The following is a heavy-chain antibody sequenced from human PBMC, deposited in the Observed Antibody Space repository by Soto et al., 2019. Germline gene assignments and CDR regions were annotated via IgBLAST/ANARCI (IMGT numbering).Heavy chain of an antibody. CDR1: GGSTTSDY. CDR3: VRDLNGSGDY. CDR2: IFHSLGA. D-gene: IGHD3-10*01. Sequence: LSLTCPVSGGSTTSDYWSWIRQPPGKGLEWLGYIFHSLGAKYNPSLGSRGTISLDTSKNQLSLSLRSVTAADTAIYFCVRDLNGSGDYWGQGTLVTVSS. J-gene: IGHJ4*02. V-gene: IGHV4-59*01.